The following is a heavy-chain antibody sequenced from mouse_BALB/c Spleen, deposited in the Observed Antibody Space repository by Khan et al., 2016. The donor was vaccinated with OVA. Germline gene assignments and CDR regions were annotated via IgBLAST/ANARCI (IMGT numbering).Heavy chain of an antibody. D-gene: IGHD1-1*02. CDR2: ISDGGTST. J-gene: IGHJ3*01. Sequence: EVELVESGGGLVKPGGSLKLSCAASGFTFSDYYMYWVRQTPEKRLEWVATISDGGTSTYYPDSVKGRFTISRDNAKNSLYLQMTSLQSEDTAIFYCVRAGYGAFAYWGQGTPVTGSA. V-gene: IGHV5-4*02. CDR1: GFTFSDYY. CDR3: VRAGYGAFAY.